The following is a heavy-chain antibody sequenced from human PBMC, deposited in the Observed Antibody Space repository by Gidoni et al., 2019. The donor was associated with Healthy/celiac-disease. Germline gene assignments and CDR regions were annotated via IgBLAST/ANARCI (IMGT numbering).Heavy chain of an antibody. J-gene: IGHJ3*02. CDR1: GASISSSSSY. V-gene: IGHV4-39*01. CDR3: AVGLQLRAFDI. CDR2: IYYSGST. D-gene: IGHD5-12*01. Sequence: QLQLQESGPGLVKPSETLSLPCTVSGASISSSSSYCGWIRQPPGKGLEWIGSIYYSGSTDYNPSRKSRVTRAVDTSKNQFSLKLSCVTAAETAVYYCAVGLQLRAFDIWGQGTMVTVSS.